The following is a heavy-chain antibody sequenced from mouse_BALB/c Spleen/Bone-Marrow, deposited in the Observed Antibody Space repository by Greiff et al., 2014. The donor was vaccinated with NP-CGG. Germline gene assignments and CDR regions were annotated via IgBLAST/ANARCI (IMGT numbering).Heavy chain of an antibody. CDR2: IHPSDSET. J-gene: IGHJ3*01. Sequence: QVQLKGSWTEGGRPGASVKLSLQGSGFSFTTYWVKWGEPGPCPGLGGIGMIHPSDSETRLNQKFKDKATLTVDKSSSTAYMQLNSPTSEDSAVYYCAREKVYYGISWFAYWGQGTLVTVSA. CDR3: AREKVYYGISWFAY. CDR1: GFSFTTYW. V-gene: IGHV1-74*01. D-gene: IGHD2-1*01.